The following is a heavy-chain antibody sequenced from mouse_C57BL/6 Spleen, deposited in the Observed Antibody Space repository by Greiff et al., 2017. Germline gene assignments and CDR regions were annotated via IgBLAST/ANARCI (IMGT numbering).Heavy chain of an antibody. CDR3: ARNQEVPRYFDV. J-gene: IGHJ1*03. CDR1: GYAFTNYL. CDR2: INPGSGGT. Sequence: VQLQQSGAELVRPGTSVKVSCKASGYAFTNYLIAWVKQRPGQGLEWIGVINPGSGGTNYNEKFKGKATLTADKSSSTAYMQLSSLTSEDSAVYFCARNQEVPRYFDVWGTGTTVTVSS. V-gene: IGHV1-54*01. D-gene: IGHD3-2*02.